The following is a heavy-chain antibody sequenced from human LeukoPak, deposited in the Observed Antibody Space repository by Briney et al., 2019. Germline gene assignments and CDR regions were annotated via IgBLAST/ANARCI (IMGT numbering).Heavy chain of an antibody. CDR1: GFTFSSYA. V-gene: IGHV3-23*01. D-gene: IGHD3-10*01. CDR2: ICGSGGST. J-gene: IGHJ4*02. CDR3: AKGETMVRVLFDY. Sequence: GGALRLSCAASGFTFSSYAMNWVRQAPGKGVECVSPICGSGGSTYYADSVKGRFTTSRDYSKNTLYLQMNSLRAEDTAVYFCAKGETMVRVLFDYWGQGTLVTVSS.